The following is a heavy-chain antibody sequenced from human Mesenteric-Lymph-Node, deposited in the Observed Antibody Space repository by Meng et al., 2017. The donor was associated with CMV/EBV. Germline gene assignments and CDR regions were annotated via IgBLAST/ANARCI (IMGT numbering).Heavy chain of an antibody. CDR1: GYTFTSYG. Sequence: ASVKVSCKASGYTFTSYGISWVRQAPGQGLEWMGWISAYNGNTNYAQKLQGRVTMTTDTSTSTAYMELRILRSDDTAVYYCARDIITIFGVDYYYYGMDVWGQGTTVTVSS. J-gene: IGHJ6*02. D-gene: IGHD3-3*01. CDR2: ISAYNGNT. V-gene: IGHV1-18*01. CDR3: ARDIITIFGVDYYYYGMDV.